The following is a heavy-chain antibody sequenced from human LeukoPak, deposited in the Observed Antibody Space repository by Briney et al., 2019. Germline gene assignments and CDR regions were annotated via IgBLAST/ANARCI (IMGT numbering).Heavy chain of an antibody. D-gene: IGHD4-17*01. CDR3: ARRLITVPTAPPKTFDC. V-gene: IGHV3-21*01. CDR2: ISSSSNYI. J-gene: IGHJ4*02. CDR1: GFTFSAYS. Sequence: TGGSLRLSCAVSGFTFSAYSMNWVRQAPGKGLEWVSSISSSSNYIYYADSVKGRFTISRDNAKNSLYLQMNSLRAEDTAVYYRARRLITVPTAPPKTFDCWGQGTLVTVSS.